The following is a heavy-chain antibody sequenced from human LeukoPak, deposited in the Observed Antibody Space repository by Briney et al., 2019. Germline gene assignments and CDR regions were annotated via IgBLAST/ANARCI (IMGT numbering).Heavy chain of an antibody. CDR3: ARDSAVAGTFSY. J-gene: IGHJ4*02. CDR2: IYSGGST. Sequence: GGSLRLXCAASGFTVSSNYMSWVRQAPGKGLEWVSVIYSGGSTYYADSVKGRFTISRDNSKNTLYLQMNSLRAEDTAVYYCARDSAVAGTFSYWGQGTLVTVSS. CDR1: GFTVSSNY. D-gene: IGHD6-19*01. V-gene: IGHV3-53*01.